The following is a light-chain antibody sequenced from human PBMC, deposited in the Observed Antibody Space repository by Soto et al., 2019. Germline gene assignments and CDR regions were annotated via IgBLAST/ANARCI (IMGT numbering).Light chain of an antibody. V-gene: IGKV1-5*01. CDR3: LQVNSFPRT. Sequence: QMKISPSTLSAYIIDRVSITFLASQIISSWLAWYQQKPGKAPQYLIQSASTLQSGVPSRFSGSGSGTEFILTINSLQPEDVAIYYCLQVNSFPRTFGQGTKVDI. CDR1: QIISSW. J-gene: IGKJ1*01. CDR2: SAS.